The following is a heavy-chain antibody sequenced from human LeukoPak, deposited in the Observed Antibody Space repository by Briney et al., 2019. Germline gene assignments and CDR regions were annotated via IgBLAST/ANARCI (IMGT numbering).Heavy chain of an antibody. CDR3: ARDIGYVNAFDI. V-gene: IGHV1-2*02. CDR1: GYTFTGYY. D-gene: IGHD5-12*01. J-gene: IGHJ3*02. Sequence: ASVKVSCKASGYTFTGYYMHWVRQAPGQGLEWMGWINPNSGGTNYAQKFQGRATMTRDTSISTAYMELSRLRSDDTAVYYCARDIGYVNAFDIWGQGTMVTVSS. CDR2: INPNSGGT.